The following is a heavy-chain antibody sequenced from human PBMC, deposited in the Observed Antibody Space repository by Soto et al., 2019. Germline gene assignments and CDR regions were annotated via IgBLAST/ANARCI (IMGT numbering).Heavy chain of an antibody. CDR2: IYYSGST. Sequence: SETLSLTCTVSGGSISSGDYYWSWIRQPPGKGLEWIGYIYYSGSTYYNPSLKSRVTISVDTSKNQFSLKLSSVTAADTAVYYCARIYYDSSGYSYYFDYWGQGTLVTVSS. J-gene: IGHJ4*02. V-gene: IGHV4-30-4*01. D-gene: IGHD3-22*01. CDR1: GGSISSGDYY. CDR3: ARIYYDSSGYSYYFDY.